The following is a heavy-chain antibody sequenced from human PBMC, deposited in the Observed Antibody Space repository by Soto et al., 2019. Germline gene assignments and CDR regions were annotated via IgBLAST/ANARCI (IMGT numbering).Heavy chain of an antibody. D-gene: IGHD4-17*01. CDR1: GGTFSSYT. V-gene: IGHV1-69*02. CDR3: AVKVYGGNSKADAFDI. Sequence: QVQLVQSGAEVKKPGSSVKVSCKASGGTFSSYTISWVRQAPGQGLEWMGRIIPILGIANYAQKFQGRVTITADKSTSTAYMELSSLRSEDTAVYYCAVKVYGGNSKADAFDIWGQGTMVTVSS. CDR2: IIPILGIA. J-gene: IGHJ3*02.